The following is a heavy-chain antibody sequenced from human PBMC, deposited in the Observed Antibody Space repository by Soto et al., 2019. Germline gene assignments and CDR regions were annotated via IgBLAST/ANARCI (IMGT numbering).Heavy chain of an antibody. CDR3: ARAGGLGAVAVDY. Sequence: QLQLQESGSGLVKPSQTLSLTCAVSGGSISSGGYSWSWIRQPPGKGLEWIGYIYHSGSTYYNPSRKSRVPTSVDRSKNQFSLKLSSVTAADTAVYYCARAGGLGAVAVDYWGQGTLVTVSS. CDR2: IYHSGST. D-gene: IGHD6-19*01. CDR1: GGSISSGGYS. J-gene: IGHJ4*02. V-gene: IGHV4-30-2*01.